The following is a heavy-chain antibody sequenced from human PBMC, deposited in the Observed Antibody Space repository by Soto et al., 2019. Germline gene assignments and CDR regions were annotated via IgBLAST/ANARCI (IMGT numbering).Heavy chain of an antibody. J-gene: IGHJ4*02. CDR2: ISGSGDRT. Sequence: EVQLVQSGGDLVQPGGSLRLSCAASGFTFSAYAMSWVRQAPGKGLEWVSAISGSGDRTYYADSVKGRFTISRDSSDNTLYLQMNSLRAEETAIYYCAKDLMDYYGSGSLWYLDYWGQGTLVIVSS. CDR1: GFTFSAYA. CDR3: AKDLMDYYGSGSLWYLDY. D-gene: IGHD3-10*01. V-gene: IGHV3-23*04.